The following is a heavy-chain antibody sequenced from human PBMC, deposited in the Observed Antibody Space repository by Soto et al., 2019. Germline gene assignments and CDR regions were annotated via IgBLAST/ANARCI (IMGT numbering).Heavy chain of an antibody. CDR3: AREGIAVAAVDY. Sequence: SETLSLTCTVSGGSISSYYWSWIRQPAGKGLEWIGRIYTSGSTNYNPSLKSRVTMSVDTSKNQFSLKLSSVTAADTAVYYRAREGIAVAAVDYWGQGTLVTVSS. CDR1: GGSISSYY. V-gene: IGHV4-4*07. J-gene: IGHJ4*02. D-gene: IGHD6-19*01. CDR2: IYTSGST.